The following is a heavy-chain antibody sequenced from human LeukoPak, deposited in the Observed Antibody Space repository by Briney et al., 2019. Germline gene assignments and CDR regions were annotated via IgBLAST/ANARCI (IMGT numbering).Heavy chain of an antibody. CDR3: AKDGKNFFDY. CDR1: GFTFDHYT. J-gene: IGHJ4*02. CDR2: ISWDGGST. Sequence: GGSLRLSCAASGFTFDHYTMHWVRQAPGKGLEWVSLISWDGGSTYYADSVKGRFTISRDNSKNSLSLQMNSLRAEDTALYYCAKDGKNFFDYWGQGTLVTVSS. V-gene: IGHV3-43*01.